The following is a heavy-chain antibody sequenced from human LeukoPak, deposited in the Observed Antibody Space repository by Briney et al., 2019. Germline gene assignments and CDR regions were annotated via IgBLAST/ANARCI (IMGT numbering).Heavy chain of an antibody. D-gene: IGHD3-16*02. V-gene: IGHV4-34*01. CDR2: INHSGGT. J-gene: IGHJ4*02. Sequence: SETLSLTCTLYGGPFNDSYWTWIRQPPGKGLEWIGEINHSGGTDYNPALRSRVTISVDPSKNQLSLQLRSMTAADTGVYYCARVSGIMISLGGVISYFDYWGQGTLVTVSS. CDR1: GGPFNDSY. CDR3: ARVSGIMISLGGVISYFDY.